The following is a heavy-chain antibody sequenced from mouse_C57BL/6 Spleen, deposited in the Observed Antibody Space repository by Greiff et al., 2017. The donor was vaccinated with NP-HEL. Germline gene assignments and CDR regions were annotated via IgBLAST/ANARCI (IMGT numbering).Heavy chain of an antibody. Sequence: QVQLQQSGPGLVAPSQSLSITCTVSGFSLTSYGVHWVRQPPGKGLEWLVVIWSDGSTTYNSALKSRLSISKDNSKSQVFLKMNSLQTDDTAMYYCARSYDGYYVDYAMDYWGQGTSVTVSS. V-gene: IGHV2-6*03. J-gene: IGHJ4*01. CDR1: GFSLTSYG. D-gene: IGHD2-3*01. CDR3: ARSYDGYYVDYAMDY. CDR2: IWSDGST.